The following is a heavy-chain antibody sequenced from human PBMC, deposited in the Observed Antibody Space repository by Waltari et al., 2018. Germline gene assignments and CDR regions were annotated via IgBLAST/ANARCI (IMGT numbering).Heavy chain of an antibody. CDR3: ANRGLDYGDQGKDY. J-gene: IGHJ4*02. V-gene: IGHV3-23*03. Sequence: EVQLLESGGGSVQPGGSLRLSCAASGFTFITYAIPWVPQAPGKGLEWVSLLYSDGTTYYADSVKGRFSVSRDNSKNTLYLQMNSLRVEDTAIYYCANRGLDYGDQGKDYWGQGTLVTVSS. CDR1: GFTFITYA. D-gene: IGHD4-17*01. CDR2: LYSDGTT.